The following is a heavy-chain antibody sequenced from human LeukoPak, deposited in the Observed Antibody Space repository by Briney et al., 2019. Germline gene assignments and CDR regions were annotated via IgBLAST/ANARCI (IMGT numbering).Heavy chain of an antibody. D-gene: IGHD2-15*01. CDR3: AREGRGWAFDI. CDR1: GYSFTNYY. J-gene: IGHJ3*02. CDR2: INPNSGGT. V-gene: IGHV1-2*02. Sequence: EASVKVSCKASGYSFTNYYIHWVRQAPGQGLEWMGWINPNSGGTNYAQKFQGRVTMTRDTSISTAYMELSRLRSDDTAVYYCAREGRGWAFDIWGQGTMVTVSS.